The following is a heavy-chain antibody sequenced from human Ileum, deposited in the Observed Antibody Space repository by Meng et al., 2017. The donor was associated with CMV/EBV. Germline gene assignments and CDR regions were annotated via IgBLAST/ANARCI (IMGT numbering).Heavy chain of an antibody. D-gene: IGHD3-22*01. Sequence: SETLSLTCTVSDSSIYNYYWSWIRQPPGKGLEWIAYIYYTGSTNYNPSLKSRVTISVDTSKNQFSLNLSSVTAADTAVYYCARDTYYYDSSGPDAFDIWGQGTMVTVSS. V-gene: IGHV4-59*01. CDR2: IYYTGST. CDR3: ARDTYYYDSSGPDAFDI. J-gene: IGHJ3*02. CDR1: DSSIYNYY.